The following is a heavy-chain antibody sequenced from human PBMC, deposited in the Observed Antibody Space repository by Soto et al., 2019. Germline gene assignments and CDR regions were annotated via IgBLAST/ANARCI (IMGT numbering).Heavy chain of an antibody. CDR3: AIHTAVPKTLRSRYFFGY. Sequence: SDTLSLTCSGSGCSVSDKAYFRSWIRQPPGKSLQWLGYVYYSGTTNFNPSLKSRVTFSVDLYKNRFYLRLSSVTTADTACYYCAIHTAVPKTLRSRYFFGYWGQGTLVTVS. CDR1: GCSVSDKAYF. CDR2: VYYSGTT. V-gene: IGHV4-61*03. D-gene: IGHD4-17*01. J-gene: IGHJ4*02.